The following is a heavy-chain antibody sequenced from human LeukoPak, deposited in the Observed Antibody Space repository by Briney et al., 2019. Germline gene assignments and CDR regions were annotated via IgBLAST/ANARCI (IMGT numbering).Heavy chain of an antibody. Sequence: SETLSLTRAVYGGSFSGYYWSWIRQPPGKGLEWSGEINHSGSTNYNPSLKSRVTISVDTSKNQFSLKLSSVTAADTAVYYCARQGWKRAFDIWGQGTMVTVSS. V-gene: IGHV4-34*01. CDR2: INHSGST. D-gene: IGHD1-1*01. J-gene: IGHJ3*02. CDR1: GGSFSGYY. CDR3: ARQGWKRAFDI.